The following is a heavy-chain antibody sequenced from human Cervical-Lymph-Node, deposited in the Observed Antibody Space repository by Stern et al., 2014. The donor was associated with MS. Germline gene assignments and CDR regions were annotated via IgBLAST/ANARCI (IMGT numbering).Heavy chain of an antibody. Sequence: QDQLVQSGAEVKKPGSSVKVSCMASGGTGSYYAISCVRQAPGQGLEWMGGIIPDFGTANYAENFQDRLTITADKSTTTVYMELSSLRSGDTAVYYCAREGRGGGNFEYWGQGTLVTVSS. D-gene: IGHD2-15*01. J-gene: IGHJ4*02. CDR3: AREGRGGGNFEY. V-gene: IGHV1-69*14. CDR2: IIPDFGTA. CDR1: GGTGSYYA.